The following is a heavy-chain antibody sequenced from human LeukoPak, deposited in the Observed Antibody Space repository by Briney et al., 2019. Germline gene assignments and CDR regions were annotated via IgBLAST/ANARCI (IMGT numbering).Heavy chain of an antibody. V-gene: IGHV3-23*01. Sequence: GGSLRLSCAASGFTFRNYAMTWVRQAPGKGLEWVSGISGSGGSSYYADSMKGRFTISRDNSKNTLYLQINSLRAEDTAVYYCAKEPSWIVVDILDHWGQGTLVTVSS. CDR3: AKEPSWIVVDILDH. CDR1: GFTFRNYA. J-gene: IGHJ4*02. D-gene: IGHD3-22*01. CDR2: ISGSGGSS.